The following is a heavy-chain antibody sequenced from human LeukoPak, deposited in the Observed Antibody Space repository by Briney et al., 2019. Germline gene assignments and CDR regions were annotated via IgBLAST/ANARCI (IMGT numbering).Heavy chain of an antibody. CDR1: GFTFRNYV. CDR3: AKEAPYCGGDCYGVFDY. J-gene: IGHJ4*02. Sequence: GGSVRLSCAASGFTFRNYVISWVRQAPGKGLEWVSGISGSGVTAYYTDSVKDRFTISRDSSKNTLYLQMNSLRADDTAVYYCAKEAPYCGGDCYGVFDYWGQGNLVTVSS. V-gene: IGHV3-23*01. D-gene: IGHD2-21*02. CDR2: ISGSGVTA.